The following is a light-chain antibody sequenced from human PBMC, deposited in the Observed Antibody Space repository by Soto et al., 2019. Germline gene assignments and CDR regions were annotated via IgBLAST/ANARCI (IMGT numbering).Light chain of an antibody. J-gene: IGLJ1*01. Sequence: QSALTQPRSVSGSPGQSGTISCTGTSSDVGSYNYVSWYQQHPGKAPKLMIYDVSKRPSGVPDRFSGSKSGNTASLTISGLQAEDEADYYCCSYAGSYTLYVFGTGTKVTVL. CDR1: SSDVGSYNY. CDR3: CSYAGSYTLYV. V-gene: IGLV2-11*01. CDR2: DVS.